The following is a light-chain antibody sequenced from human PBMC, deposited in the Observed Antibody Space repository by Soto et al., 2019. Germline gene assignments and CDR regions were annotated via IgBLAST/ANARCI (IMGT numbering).Light chain of an antibody. Sequence: DIQMTQSPTSLSASVGDRVTITCRASQGIRNYVAWYQQIPGKAPKLLIYAASTLQSGVPSRFSGSGSGTDFTSTINGLQPEDVATYSYQKYRCVPVFGHGTKVEIK. J-gene: IGKJ3*01. V-gene: IGKV1-27*01. CDR3: QKYRCVPV. CDR2: AAS. CDR1: QGIRNY.